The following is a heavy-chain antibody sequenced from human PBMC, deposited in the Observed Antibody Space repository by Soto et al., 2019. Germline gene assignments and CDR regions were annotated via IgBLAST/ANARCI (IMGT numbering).Heavy chain of an antibody. J-gene: IGHJ5*02. Sequence: PSETLSLTCTVSGCSASSGDHYWSWIRQPPGKGLECIGYIFYSGTTYYNPSLKSRVTISVDTSKNQFSLKLNSVTAADTAVYYCARITSAFDPWGQGTLVTVSS. D-gene: IGHD2-2*01. CDR1: GCSASSGDHY. CDR3: ARITSAFDP. V-gene: IGHV4-30-4*01. CDR2: IFYSGTT.